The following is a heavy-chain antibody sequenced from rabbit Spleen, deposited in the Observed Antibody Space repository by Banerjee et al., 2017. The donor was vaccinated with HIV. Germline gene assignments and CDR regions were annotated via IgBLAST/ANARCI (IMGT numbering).Heavy chain of an antibody. J-gene: IGHJ4*01. Sequence: QQQLEESGGGLVKPGGTLTLTCKASGVDFSSYYYMCWVRQAPGKGLEWIACMYNADGSTYYASWAKGQFTISKTSSTTVDLKMTSLTAADTATYFCARDLVAVIGWNFNLWCPGTLVTVS. V-gene: IGHV1S45*01. CDR1: GVDFSSYYY. D-gene: IGHD1-1*01. CDR3: ARDLVAVIGWNFNL. CDR2: MYNADGST.